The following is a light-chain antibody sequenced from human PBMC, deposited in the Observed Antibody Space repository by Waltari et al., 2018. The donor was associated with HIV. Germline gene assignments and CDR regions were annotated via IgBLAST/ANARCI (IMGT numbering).Light chain of an antibody. J-gene: IGLJ3*02. Sequence: QSVLTPPPSVSGAPGQRVTIPCTGSSPNLGPGDDVHWYPHLPATAPKLLISGNSNRPSGVPDRFSGSKSGTSASLAITGLQAEDEADYYCQSYDSSLSGFWVFGGGTKLTVL. V-gene: IGLV1-40*01. CDR3: QSYDSSLSGFWV. CDR2: GNS. CDR1: SPNLGPGDD.